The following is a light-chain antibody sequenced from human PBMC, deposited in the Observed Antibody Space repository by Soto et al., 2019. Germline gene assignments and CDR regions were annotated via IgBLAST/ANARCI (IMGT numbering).Light chain of an antibody. CDR3: MQSTQLPPT. CDR1: QSLLHITGETF. CDR2: EVA. V-gene: IGKV2D-29*02. J-gene: IGKJ5*01. Sequence: VLTKTPLSVSVDPGQPSSIPCTSGQSLLHITGETFLFGYLQKPGQSPQLLNYEVATRVSRVPDRISGGETGTDITREISRVETDDVGIYYCMQSTQLPPTFGQRTRLE.